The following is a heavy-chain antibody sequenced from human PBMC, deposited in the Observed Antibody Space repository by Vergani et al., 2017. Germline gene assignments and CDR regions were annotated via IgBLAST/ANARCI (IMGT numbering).Heavy chain of an antibody. CDR2: INPSCGST. Sequence: QVQLVQSGAEVKKPGASVKVSCKASGYTFTSYYMHWVRQAPGQGLEWMGIINPSCGSTSYAQKFQGRVTMTRDTSTSTVYMELSSLRSEDTAVYYCARVVVPAAMAFYYGMDVWGQGTTVTVSS. V-gene: IGHV1-46*03. CDR3: ARVVVPAAMAFYYGMDV. J-gene: IGHJ6*02. D-gene: IGHD2-2*01. CDR1: GYTFTSYY.